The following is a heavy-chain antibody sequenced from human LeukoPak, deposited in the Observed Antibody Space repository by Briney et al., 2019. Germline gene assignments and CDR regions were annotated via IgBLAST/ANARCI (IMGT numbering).Heavy chain of an antibody. CDR2: ISSSGSYT. CDR1: GFTFSDYY. Sequence: SGGSLRLSCAASGFTFSDYYISWIRQAPGKGLEWVSSISSSGSYTNYADSVKGRFTISRDNARNSLYLQMNNLRAEDTAVYYCAREGYCGGGSRYGTLDIWGQGTMVTVSS. D-gene: IGHD2-15*01. J-gene: IGHJ3*02. V-gene: IGHV3-11*06. CDR3: AREGYCGGGSRYGTLDI.